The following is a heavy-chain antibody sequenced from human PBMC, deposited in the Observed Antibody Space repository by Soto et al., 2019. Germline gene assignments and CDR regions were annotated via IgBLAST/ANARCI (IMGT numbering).Heavy chain of an antibody. CDR2: ISSYNGDT. CDR1: GYTFTRSG. Sequence: ASVKVSCKASGYTFTRSGISWVRQAPGQGPEWMGWISSYNGDTNYAQTFQGRVTMTTDTSTSTAYMELRSLRAEDTAVYYCAKELWSGPMDVWGQGTTVTVSS. D-gene: IGHD3-3*01. CDR3: AKELWSGPMDV. V-gene: IGHV1-18*01. J-gene: IGHJ6*02.